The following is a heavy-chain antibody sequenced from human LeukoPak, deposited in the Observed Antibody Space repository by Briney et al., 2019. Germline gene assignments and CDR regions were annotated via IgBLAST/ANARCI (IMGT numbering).Heavy chain of an antibody. D-gene: IGHD3-22*01. CDR3: AKAGGYRYYFDY. J-gene: IGHJ4*02. Sequence: PGGSLRLSCAASGFTFSSYGMSWVRQAPGKGLEWVSAISGSGGSTYYADSVKGRFTISRDNSMNTLYLQMNSLRAEDTAVYYCAKAGGYRYYFDYWGQGTLVTVPS. V-gene: IGHV3-23*01. CDR2: ISGSGGST. CDR1: GFTFSSYG.